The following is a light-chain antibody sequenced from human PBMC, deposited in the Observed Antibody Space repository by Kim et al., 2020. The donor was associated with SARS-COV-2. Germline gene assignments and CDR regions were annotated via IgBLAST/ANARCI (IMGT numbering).Light chain of an antibody. V-gene: IGLV3-19*01. Sequence: LGTIVMITSRGDSIRSYSASGYQQKPGQAPVLVIYGKNNRPSGIPDRFSGSSSGNTASLTITGAQAEDEADYYCNSRDSSGNHWVFGGGTKLTVL. CDR1: SIRSYS. CDR3: NSRDSSGNHWV. CDR2: GKN. J-gene: IGLJ3*02.